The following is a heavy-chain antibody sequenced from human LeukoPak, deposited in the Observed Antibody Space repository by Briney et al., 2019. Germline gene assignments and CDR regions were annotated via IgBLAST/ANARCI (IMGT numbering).Heavy chain of an antibody. CDR3: ASNIGVGSGMNYYYYYYMDV. CDR2: IYYSGST. J-gene: IGHJ6*03. CDR1: GGSISSHY. D-gene: IGHD3-10*01. Sequence: SETLSLTCTVSGGSISSHYWSWIRQPPGKGLEWIGYIYYSGSTNYNPSLKSRVTISVDTSKNQFSLQLSSVTAADPAVYYCASNIGVGSGMNYYYYYYMDVWGKGTTVTVSS. V-gene: IGHV4-59*11.